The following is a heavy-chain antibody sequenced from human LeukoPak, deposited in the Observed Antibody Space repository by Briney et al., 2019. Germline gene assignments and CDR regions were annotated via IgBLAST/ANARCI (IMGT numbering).Heavy chain of an antibody. J-gene: IGHJ4*02. Sequence: GGSLRLSCAASGFTFSNYAISWVRQAPGEGLEWVSAISGTGDITYSADSVKGRFTISRDNSKNTLHLQMNSLRAEDTAVYYCAKYRGFGDSYDSWGQGTLVTVSS. CDR3: AKYRGFGDSYDS. CDR2: ISGTGDIT. CDR1: GFTFSNYA. D-gene: IGHD3-10*01. V-gene: IGHV3-23*01.